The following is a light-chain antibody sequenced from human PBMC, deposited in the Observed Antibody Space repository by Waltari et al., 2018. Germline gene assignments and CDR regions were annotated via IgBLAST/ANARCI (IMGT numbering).Light chain of an antibody. CDR3: QQRHNWPLT. CDR2: DTS. V-gene: IGKV3-11*01. J-gene: IGKJ4*01. CDR1: QSVRVY. Sequence: EIVLTQSPATLSLSPGESAPLPCRASQSVRVYLAWYQQKPGQAPRLLIYDTSNRASGTPDRFSGSGSGTDFSLSISSLEPEDFAVYYCQQRHNWPLTFGGGTKVEIK.